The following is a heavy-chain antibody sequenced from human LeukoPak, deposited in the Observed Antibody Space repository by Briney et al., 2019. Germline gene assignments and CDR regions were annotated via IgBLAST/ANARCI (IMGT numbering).Heavy chain of an antibody. D-gene: IGHD1-26*01. CDR3: AKDLDLVGATVGY. J-gene: IGHJ4*02. Sequence: GGSLRLSCAASGFTFSSYAMNWVCQAPGRGLEWVSTIIGSGVSTFYADSVKGRFTISRDNSKNTLYLQVNSLRAEDTAVYYCAKDLDLVGATVGYWGQGTLVTVSS. V-gene: IGHV3-23*01. CDR2: IIGSGVST. CDR1: GFTFSSYA.